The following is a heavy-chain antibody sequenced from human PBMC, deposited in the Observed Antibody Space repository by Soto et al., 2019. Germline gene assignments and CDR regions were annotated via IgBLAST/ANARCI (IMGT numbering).Heavy chain of an antibody. V-gene: IGHV3-21*01. J-gene: IGHJ6*03. Sequence: EVQLVESGGGLVNPGGPWRFSVAPSGAPSGASGLNGSPQAPGRGRGWFSLFFSSGGSIYYADSVKGRFTISRDNAKNSLYLQMNSLKDEDTAVYYCVRDSGEQLVRRGFYYYYMDVWGKGTTVTVSS. CDR1: GAPSGASG. D-gene: IGHD6-6*01. CDR2: FFSSGGSI. CDR3: VRDSGEQLVRRGFYYYYMDV.